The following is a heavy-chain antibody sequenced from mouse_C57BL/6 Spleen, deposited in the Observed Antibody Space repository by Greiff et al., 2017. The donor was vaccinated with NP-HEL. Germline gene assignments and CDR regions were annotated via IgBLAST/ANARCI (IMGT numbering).Heavy chain of an antibody. V-gene: IGHV5-17*01. D-gene: IGHD1-1*01. Sequence: VQLKESGGGLVKPGGSLKLSCAASGFTFSDYGMHWVRQAPEKGLEWVAYISSGSSTIYYADTVKGRFTISRDNAKNTLFLQMTSLRSEDTAMYYCARPYYYGGFAYWGQGTLVTVSA. J-gene: IGHJ3*01. CDR1: GFTFSDYG. CDR3: ARPYYYGGFAY. CDR2: ISSGSSTI.